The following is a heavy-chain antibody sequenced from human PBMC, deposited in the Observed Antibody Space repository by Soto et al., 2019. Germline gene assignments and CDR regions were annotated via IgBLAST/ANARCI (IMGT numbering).Heavy chain of an antibody. CDR2: IYSSGNT. Sequence: SDSLALTCSVCGGSICGYYWPWIRQPAGKGLEWIGRIYSSGNTKYNPSLQSRVTMSLDTSNNQFSLRLTSVTAADTAVYYCARGQRFSDWFDPWGQGTLVTVSS. D-gene: IGHD3-3*01. J-gene: IGHJ5*02. CDR3: ARGQRFSDWFDP. V-gene: IGHV4-4*07. CDR1: GGSICGYY.